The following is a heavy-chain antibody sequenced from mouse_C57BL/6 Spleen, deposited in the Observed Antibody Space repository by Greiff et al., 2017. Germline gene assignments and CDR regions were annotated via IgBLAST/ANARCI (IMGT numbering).Heavy chain of an antibody. J-gene: IGHJ1*03. Sequence: EVQVVESGGGLVKPGGSLKLSCAASGFTFSSYTMSWVRQTPEKRLEWVATISGGGGNTYYPDSVKGRFTISRDNAKNTLYLQMSSLRSEDTALYYCARRTTVVATGYFDVWGTGTTVTVSS. CDR2: ISGGGGNT. CDR1: GFTFSSYT. V-gene: IGHV5-9*01. D-gene: IGHD1-1*01. CDR3: ARRTTVVATGYFDV.